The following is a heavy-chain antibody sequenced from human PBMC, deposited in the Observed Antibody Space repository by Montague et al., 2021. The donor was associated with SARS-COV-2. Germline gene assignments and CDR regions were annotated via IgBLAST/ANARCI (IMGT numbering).Heavy chain of an antibody. J-gene: IGHJ3*02. CDR1: GASVGSSY. Sequence: SETLSLTCTVSGASVGSSYWGWIRQPPGKGLEWIGYFYSVGSTDYNPSLKSRATISRDTSKNQFALKVRSVTAADTAVYDCARETMTADAFDIWAKGLWSPSLQ. D-gene: IGHD1-14*01. CDR2: FYSVGST. V-gene: IGHV4-59*02. CDR3: ARETMTADAFDI.